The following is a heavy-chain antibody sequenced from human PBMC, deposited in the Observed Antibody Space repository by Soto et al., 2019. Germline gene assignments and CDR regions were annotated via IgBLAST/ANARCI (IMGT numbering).Heavy chain of an antibody. D-gene: IGHD6-6*01. J-gene: IGHJ3*02. CDR1: GFTFSSYA. V-gene: IGHV3-23*01. CDR2: ISGSGGST. Sequence: GSLRLSCAASGFTFSSYAMSWVRQAPGKGLEWVSAISGSGGSTYYADSVKGRFTISRDNSKNTLYLQMNSLRAEDTAVYYCAKDKTIAARPHDAFDIWGQGTMVTVPS. CDR3: AKDKTIAARPHDAFDI.